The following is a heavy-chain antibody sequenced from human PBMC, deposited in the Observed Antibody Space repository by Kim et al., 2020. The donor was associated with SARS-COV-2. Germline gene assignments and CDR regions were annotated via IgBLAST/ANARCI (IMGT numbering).Heavy chain of an antibody. V-gene: IGHV1-58*01. CDR1: GFTFSTSA. D-gene: IGHD3-3*02. J-gene: IGHJ3*01. CDR3: AAKGRLAWSGPPEAFEV. Sequence: SVKVSCKASGFTFSTSAVQWVRQARGERLEWIGWIVVGRGNTKTALDFQERVTITRERSKATVYRERSSRTSEETPDYNCAAKGRLAWSGPPEAFEVWG. CDR2: IVVGRGNT.